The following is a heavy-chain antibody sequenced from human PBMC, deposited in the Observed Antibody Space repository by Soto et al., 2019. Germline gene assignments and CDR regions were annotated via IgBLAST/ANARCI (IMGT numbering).Heavy chain of an antibody. CDR3: ARTYYDFWSGHDAFDI. Sequence: PSETLSLTCTVSGGSISSYYWSWIRQPPGKGLEWIGYIYYSGSTNYNPSLKGRVTMSVDTSKNQFSLKLSSVTAADTAVYYCARTYYDFWSGHDAFDIWGQGTMVTVSS. CDR1: GGSISSYY. D-gene: IGHD3-3*01. V-gene: IGHV4-59*12. CDR2: IYYSGST. J-gene: IGHJ3*02.